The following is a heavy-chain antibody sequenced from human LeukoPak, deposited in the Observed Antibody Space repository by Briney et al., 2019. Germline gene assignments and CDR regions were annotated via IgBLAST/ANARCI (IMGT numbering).Heavy chain of an antibody. D-gene: IGHD3-10*01. CDR1: GFSFSSYE. V-gene: IGHV3-48*03. Sequence: PGGSLRLSCAASGFSFSSYEMNWVRQAPGKGLEWVSYISASGTTIYYADSVKGRFTISRDNSKNTLFLQMNSLRAEDTAVYYCARYGSGKNFDYWGQGTLVTVSS. CDR2: ISASGTTI. J-gene: IGHJ4*02. CDR3: ARYGSGKNFDY.